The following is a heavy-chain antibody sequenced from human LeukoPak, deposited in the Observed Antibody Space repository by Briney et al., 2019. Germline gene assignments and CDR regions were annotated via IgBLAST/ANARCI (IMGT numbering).Heavy chain of an antibody. Sequence: GGSLRLSCAASGFTFSDYYMSWIRQAPGKGLEWVSSISSSSSYIYYADSVKGRFTISRDNAKNSLYLQMNSLRAEDTAVYYCARVGYYDFWSGYIDYWGQGTLVTVSS. V-gene: IGHV3-11*06. CDR2: ISSSSSYI. D-gene: IGHD3-3*01. CDR1: GFTFSDYY. CDR3: ARVGYYDFWSGYIDY. J-gene: IGHJ4*02.